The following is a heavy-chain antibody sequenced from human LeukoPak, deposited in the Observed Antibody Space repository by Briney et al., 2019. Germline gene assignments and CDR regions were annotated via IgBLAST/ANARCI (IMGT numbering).Heavy chain of an antibody. D-gene: IGHD2-2*03. CDR1: GYTFTSYG. Sequence: GASVKVSCKASGYTFTSYGISWVRQAPGQGLEWMGGIIPIFGTANYAQKFQGRVTITADESTSTAYMELGSLRSEDTAVYYCARAASMDIVVVPAASGSGLYYYYGMDVWGQGTTVTVSS. V-gene: IGHV1-69*13. J-gene: IGHJ6*02. CDR2: IIPIFGTA. CDR3: ARAASMDIVVVPAASGSGLYYYYGMDV.